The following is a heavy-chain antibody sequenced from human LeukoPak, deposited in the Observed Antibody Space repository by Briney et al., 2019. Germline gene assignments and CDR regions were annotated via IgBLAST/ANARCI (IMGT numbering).Heavy chain of an antibody. CDR1: GYHFNSDW. J-gene: IGHJ4*02. Sequence: GESLKISFMGTGYHFNSDWIAWVRQKHGKGLEGMWIIFPGASDTRYSPAFQGQVPISADKSISTAYLRGSSLKASDTAMYYCARMASDWYFDYWGQGSLVTVSS. D-gene: IGHD6-19*01. CDR3: ARMASDWYFDY. CDR2: IFPGASDT. V-gene: IGHV5-51*01.